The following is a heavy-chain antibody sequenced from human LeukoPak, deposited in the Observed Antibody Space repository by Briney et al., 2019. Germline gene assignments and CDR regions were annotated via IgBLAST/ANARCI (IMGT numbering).Heavy chain of an antibody. Sequence: GGSLRLSCAASGFIFSSYAMSWVRQAPGKGLEWVSTISGSGGSTYYADSVKGRFTISRDNSKNTVYLQMNSLRAEDTAVYYCAKDRRRVVVVVAATADDHWGQGTLVTVSS. CDR3: AKDRRRVVVVVAATADDH. CDR1: GFIFSSYA. CDR2: ISGSGGST. V-gene: IGHV3-23*01. D-gene: IGHD2-15*01. J-gene: IGHJ5*02.